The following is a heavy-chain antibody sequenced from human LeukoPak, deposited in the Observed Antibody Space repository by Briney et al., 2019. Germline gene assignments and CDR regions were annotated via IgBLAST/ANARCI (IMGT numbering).Heavy chain of an antibody. D-gene: IGHD2-2*01. CDR2: ISGYNGNT. V-gene: IGHV1-18*04. J-gene: IGHJ6*04. CDR3: ARVVVVPAAMLGYYYYYGMDV. CDR1: GYTFTSYG. Sequence: ASVKVSCKAFGYTFTSYGITWVRQAPGQGLEWMGWISGYNGNTNYAQELQGRVTMTTDTSTSTAYTELRSLRSDDTAVYYCARVVVVPAAMLGYYYYYGMDVWGKGTTVTVSS.